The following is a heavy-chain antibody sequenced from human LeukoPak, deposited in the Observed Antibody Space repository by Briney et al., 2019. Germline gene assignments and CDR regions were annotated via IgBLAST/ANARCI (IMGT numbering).Heavy chain of an antibody. CDR2: INPNSGGT. CDR1: GYTFTGYY. CDR3: ARGRGRITMVRGNNYYMDV. Sequence: ASVKVSCKASGYTFTGYYMHWVRQAPGQGLEWMGWINPNSGGTNYAQKFQGRVTMTRDTSFSTVYMELSRLRSEDTAVYYCARGRGRITMVRGNNYYMDVWGKGTTVTVSS. J-gene: IGHJ6*03. D-gene: IGHD3-10*01. V-gene: IGHV1-2*02.